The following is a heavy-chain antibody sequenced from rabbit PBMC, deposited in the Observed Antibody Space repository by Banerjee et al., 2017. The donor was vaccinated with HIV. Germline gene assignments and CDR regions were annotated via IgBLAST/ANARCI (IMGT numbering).Heavy chain of an antibody. CDR3: ARAGNSYFDFNL. CDR2: IYAGSSGST. D-gene: IGHD8-1*01. Sequence: QSLEESGGGLVQPEGSLTLTCTASGFSFSSSYYMCWVRQAPGKGLEWIACIYAGSSGSTTYASWAKGRFTISKTSSTTVTLQMTSHADTATYFCARAGNSYFDFNLRGPGTLVTVS. V-gene: IGHV1S40*01. CDR1: GFSFSSSYY. J-gene: IGHJ4*01.